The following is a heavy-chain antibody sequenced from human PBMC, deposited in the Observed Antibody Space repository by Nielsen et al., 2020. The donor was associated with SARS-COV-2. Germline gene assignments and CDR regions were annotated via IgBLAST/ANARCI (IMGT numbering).Heavy chain of an antibody. J-gene: IGHJ5*02. Sequence: GSLRLSCTVSGGSISSSSYYWGWIRQPPGKGLEWIGSIYYSGSTYYNPSLKSRVTISVDTSKNQFSLKLSSVTAADTAVYYCARSTSTSYPFDPWGQGTLVTVSS. CDR1: GGSISSSSYY. D-gene: IGHD2-2*01. CDR3: ARSTSTSYPFDP. CDR2: IYYSGST. V-gene: IGHV4-39*01.